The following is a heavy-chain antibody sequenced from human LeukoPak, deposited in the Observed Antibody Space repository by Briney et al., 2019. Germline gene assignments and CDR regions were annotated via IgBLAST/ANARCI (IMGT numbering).Heavy chain of an antibody. Sequence: GGSLRLSCAASGFTVSSNYMSWVRQAPGKGLEWVSDIYSGSSTYYADSVKGRFTISRDNTKNELYLKMNSLRGEDTAVYYCARGGGSGRWGSAFDMWGQGTMIPVSS. CDR3: ARGGGSGRWGSAFDM. V-gene: IGHV3-66*01. D-gene: IGHD6-19*01. CDR1: GFTVSSNY. J-gene: IGHJ3*02. CDR2: IYSGSST.